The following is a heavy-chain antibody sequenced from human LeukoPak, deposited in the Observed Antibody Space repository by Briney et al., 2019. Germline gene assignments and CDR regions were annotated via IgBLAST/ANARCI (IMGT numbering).Heavy chain of an antibody. V-gene: IGHV3-74*01. Sequence: GGSLRLSCAGSGFTFSTSWMHWVRQAPGQGLVWVSRINSDGSTINYADSVQGRFTISRDNAKSTLYLQMNSLGAEDTAVYYCERAGYYSFDYGGQGPRVTVSS. CDR3: ERAGYYSFDY. J-gene: IGHJ4*02. CDR1: GFTFSTSW. CDR2: INSDGSTI. D-gene: IGHD4-11*01.